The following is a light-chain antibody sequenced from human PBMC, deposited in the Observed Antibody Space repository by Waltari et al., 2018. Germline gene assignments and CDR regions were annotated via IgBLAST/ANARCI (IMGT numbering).Light chain of an antibody. Sequence: QAGLTQPPSVSKGLRQTATLTCTGDSNNIGNEGVAWLQHHQGHPPKLLSYRKKNRPPGFSARLSASRSGNTASLPITGLQPEDEADYYCSAWDSRLSAWVFGGGTKLTVL. CDR1: SNNIGNEG. CDR2: RKK. CDR3: SAWDSRLSAWV. V-gene: IGLV10-54*01. J-gene: IGLJ3*02.